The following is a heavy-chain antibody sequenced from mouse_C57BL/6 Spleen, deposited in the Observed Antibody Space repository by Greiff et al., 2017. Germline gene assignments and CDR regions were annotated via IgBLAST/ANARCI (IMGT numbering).Heavy chain of an antibody. V-gene: IGHV3-6*01. CDR3: ARSPYYGSSSWFAY. CDR2: ISYDGSN. J-gene: IGHJ3*01. Sequence: EVKLMESGPGLVKPSQSLSLTCSVTGYSITSGYYWNWIRQFPGNKLEWMGYISYDGSNNYNPSLKNRISITRDTSKNQFFLKLNSVTTEDTATYYCARSPYYGSSSWFAYWGQGTLVTVSA. D-gene: IGHD1-1*01. CDR1: GYSITSGYY.